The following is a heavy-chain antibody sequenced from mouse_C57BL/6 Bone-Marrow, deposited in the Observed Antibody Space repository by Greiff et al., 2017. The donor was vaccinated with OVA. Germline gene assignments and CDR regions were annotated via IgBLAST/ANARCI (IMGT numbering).Heavy chain of an antibody. J-gene: IGHJ4*01. Sequence: VQLQQSGAELVRPGASVTLSCKASGYTFTDYEMHWVKQTPVHGLEWIGAIDPETGGTAYHQQLTGKAILTADKTSSTAYMELRSLTSEDSAVYYCTRGYGNYYAMDYWGQGTSVTVSS. D-gene: IGHD2-1*01. V-gene: IGHV1-15*01. CDR2: IDPETGGT. CDR1: GYTFTDYE. CDR3: TRGYGNYYAMDY.